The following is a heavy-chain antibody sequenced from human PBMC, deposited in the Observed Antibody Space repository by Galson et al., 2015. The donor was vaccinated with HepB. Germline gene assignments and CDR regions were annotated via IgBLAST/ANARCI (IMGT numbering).Heavy chain of an antibody. V-gene: IGHV3-11*06. CDR3: ARVDGHSSSWSHYYYYYYMDV. CDR1: GFTFSDYY. J-gene: IGHJ6*03. D-gene: IGHD6-13*01. Sequence: SLRLSCAASGFTFSDYYMSWIRQAPGKGLEWVSYISSSSSYTNYADSVKGRFTISRDNAKNSLYLQMNSLRAEDTAVYYCARVDGHSSSWSHYYYYYYMDVWGKGTTVTVSS. CDR2: ISSSSSYT.